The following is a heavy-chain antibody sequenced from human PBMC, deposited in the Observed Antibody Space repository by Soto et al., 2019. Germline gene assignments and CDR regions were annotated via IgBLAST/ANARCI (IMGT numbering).Heavy chain of an antibody. Sequence: SETLSLTCTVSGGSISSGDYYWSWIRQPPGKGLEWIGYIYYSGSTYYNPSLKIRVTISVDTSTNQFSLKLSSVNAADTAVYYCGRVRSSSCDYWGQGTLVTVYS. CDR3: GRVRSSSCDY. CDR1: GGSISSGDYY. CDR2: IYYSGST. D-gene: IGHD6-13*01. V-gene: IGHV4-30-4*01. J-gene: IGHJ4*02.